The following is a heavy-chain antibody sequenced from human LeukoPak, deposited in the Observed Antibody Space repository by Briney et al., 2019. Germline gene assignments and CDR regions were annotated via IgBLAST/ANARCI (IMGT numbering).Heavy chain of an antibody. J-gene: IGHJ4*02. Sequence: GGSLRLSCAASGFTFSTYEMNWVRQAPGKGLEWVSYISSSGSTIYYADSVRGRFTISRDNTRKSLSLQMSSLRSEDTALYYCARESETSGWYDYWGQGTLVTVSS. CDR2: ISSSGSTI. CDR1: GFTFSTYE. V-gene: IGHV3-48*03. D-gene: IGHD6-19*01. CDR3: ARESETSGWYDY.